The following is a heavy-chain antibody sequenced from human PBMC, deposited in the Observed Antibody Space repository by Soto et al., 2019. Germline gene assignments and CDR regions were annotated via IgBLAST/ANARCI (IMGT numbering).Heavy chain of an antibody. CDR2: INHSGST. Sequence: PSETLSLTCAVYGGSFSGYYWSWIRQPPGKGLEWIGEINHSGSTNYNPSLKSRVTISVDTSKNQFSLKLSSLTAADTAVYYCARGRAQWLVWVFYFDYWGQGTLVTVSS. D-gene: IGHD6-19*01. V-gene: IGHV4-34*01. CDR1: GGSFSGYY. CDR3: ARGRAQWLVWVFYFDY. J-gene: IGHJ4*02.